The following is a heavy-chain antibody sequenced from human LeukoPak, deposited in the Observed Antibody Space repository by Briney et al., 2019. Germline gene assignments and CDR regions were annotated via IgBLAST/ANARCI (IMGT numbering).Heavy chain of an antibody. V-gene: IGHV3-53*01. J-gene: IGHJ6*03. CDR1: GFTFEDYG. Sequence: GGSLRLSCAVSGFTFEDYGMSWVRQAPGKGLEWVSVIYSGGSTYYADSVKGRFTISRDNSKNTLYLQMNSLRAEDTAVYYCASPRSLYYYMDVWGKGTTVTISS. CDR3: ASPRSLYYYMDV. CDR2: IYSGGST.